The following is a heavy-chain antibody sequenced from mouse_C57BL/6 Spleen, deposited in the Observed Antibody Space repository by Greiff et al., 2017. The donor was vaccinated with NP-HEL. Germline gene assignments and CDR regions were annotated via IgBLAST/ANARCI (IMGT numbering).Heavy chain of an antibody. V-gene: IGHV1-85*01. CDR1: GYTFTSYD. Sequence: VQLQQSGPELVKPGASVKLSCKASGYTFTSYDINWVKQRPGQGLEWIGWIYPRDGSTKYNEKFKGKATLTVDTSSSTAYMELHSLTSEDSAVYFCAREAPGGRFAYWGQGTLVTVSA. CDR2: IYPRDGST. CDR3: AREAPGGRFAY. J-gene: IGHJ3*01.